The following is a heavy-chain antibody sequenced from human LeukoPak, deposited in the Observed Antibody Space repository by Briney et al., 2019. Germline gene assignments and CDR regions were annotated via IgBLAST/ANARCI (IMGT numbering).Heavy chain of an antibody. CDR1: GFTFSSYW. V-gene: IGHV3-7*01. CDR3: ARLRITMVRGGIITFYSDY. CDR2: IKQDGSEK. J-gene: IGHJ4*02. D-gene: IGHD3-10*01. Sequence: GGSLRLSCAASGFTFSSYWMSWVRQAPGKGLEWVANIKQDGSEKYYVDSVKGRFTISRDNAKNSLYLQMNSLRAEDTAVYYCARLRITMVRGGIITFYSDYWGQGTLVTVSS.